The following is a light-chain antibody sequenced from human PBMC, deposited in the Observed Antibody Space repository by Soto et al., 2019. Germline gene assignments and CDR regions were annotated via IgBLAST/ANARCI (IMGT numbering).Light chain of an antibody. V-gene: IGKV3-20*01. Sequence: DIVLTQSPGTLSLSPGERATLSCRASQSVSSSFLAWYQQKPGQAPRLLIYGASSRATGIPDRFSGSGSGTDFTLIISRLEPEDFAVYYCQQYGRSWTFGQGTKV. CDR2: GAS. CDR1: QSVSSSF. CDR3: QQYGRSWT. J-gene: IGKJ1*01.